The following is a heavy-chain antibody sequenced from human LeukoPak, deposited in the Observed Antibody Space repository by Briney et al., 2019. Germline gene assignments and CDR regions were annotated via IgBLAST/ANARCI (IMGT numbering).Heavy chain of an antibody. V-gene: IGHV1-2*02. D-gene: IGHD3-22*01. Sequence: ASVKVSCKASGYTFTGYYMHWVRQAPGQGLEWMGWINPNSGGTNYTQKFQGKVTMTRDTSISTAYMELSRLRSDDTAVYYCARDSFPGRYYEGAFDIWGQGTMVTVSS. CDR3: ARDSFPGRYYEGAFDI. CDR1: GYTFTGYY. CDR2: INPNSGGT. J-gene: IGHJ3*02.